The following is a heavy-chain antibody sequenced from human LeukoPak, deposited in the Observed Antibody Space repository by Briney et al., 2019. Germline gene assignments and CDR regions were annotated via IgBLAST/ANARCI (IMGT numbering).Heavy chain of an antibody. D-gene: IGHD1-26*01. V-gene: IGHV4-61*08. J-gene: IGHJ4*02. CDR2: MYYTANS. CDR3: ARSQSQSGSYRYYFAY. CDR1: GVSVGSAGYY. Sequence: SETLSLTCSLSGVSVGSAGYYWTWIRQPPGKGLEWIGYMYYTANSNYNPFLKSRVTMSLDPSQNEFSLRLTSVTAADTAVYYCARSQSQSGSYRYYFAYWGQGILVTVSS.